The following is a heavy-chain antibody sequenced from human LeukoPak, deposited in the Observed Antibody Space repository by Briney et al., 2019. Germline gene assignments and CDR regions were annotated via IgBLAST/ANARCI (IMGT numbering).Heavy chain of an antibody. V-gene: IGHV4-4*07. CDR3: ARLSSSWYQDWYFDL. J-gene: IGHJ2*01. CDR2: INTRGST. CDR1: GGSISSYD. D-gene: IGHD6-13*01. Sequence: PSETLSLTCTVSGGSISSYDWSWIRQPAGKGLEWIGRINTRGSTNYNPSLKSRVSMSVDTSKKQFSLKLSSVTAADTAVYYCARLSSSWYQDWYFDLWGRGTLVTVSS.